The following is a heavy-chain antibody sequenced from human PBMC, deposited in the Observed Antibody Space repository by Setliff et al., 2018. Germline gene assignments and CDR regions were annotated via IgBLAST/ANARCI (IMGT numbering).Heavy chain of an antibody. CDR2: TIPMFGTT. CDR3: AREVVVVKSAINYYYYMDV. D-gene: IGHD2-2*01. Sequence: GASVKVSCKASGATFSSYGISWVRQAPGQGLEWMGGTIPMFGTTEYAQKFQGRVTITTDESTNTAYMELSSLRSDDTAVFYCAREVVVVKSAINYYYYMDVWGKGTTVTVSS. V-gene: IGHV1-69*05. CDR1: GATFSSYG. J-gene: IGHJ6*03.